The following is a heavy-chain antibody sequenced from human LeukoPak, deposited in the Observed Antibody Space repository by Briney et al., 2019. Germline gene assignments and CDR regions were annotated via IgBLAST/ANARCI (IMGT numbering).Heavy chain of an antibody. J-gene: IGHJ4*02. CDR2: INHSGST. CDR3: ARAPQYSSSDY. V-gene: IGHV4-34*01. Sequence: SETLSLTCAVYGGSFSGYYWSWLRQPPGKGLEWIGEINHSGSTNYNPSLKSRVTISVDTSKNQFSLKLSSVTAADTAVYYCARAPQYSSSDYWGQGTLVTVSS. CDR1: GGSFSGYY. D-gene: IGHD6-19*01.